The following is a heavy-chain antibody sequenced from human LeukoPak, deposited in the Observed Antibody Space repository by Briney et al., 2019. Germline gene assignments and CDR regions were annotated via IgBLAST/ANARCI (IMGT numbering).Heavy chain of an antibody. J-gene: IGHJ5*02. D-gene: IGHD4-23*01. CDR3: ARVGGNSESYGWFGP. CDR1: GGSFSGYY. Sequence: PSETLSLTCAVYGGSFSGYYWSWIRQPPGKGLEWIGEINHSGSTNYNPSLKSRVTTSVDTSKNQFSLKLSSVTVADTAVYYCARVGGNSESYGWFGPWGQGSLVTVSS. CDR2: INHSGST. V-gene: IGHV4-34*01.